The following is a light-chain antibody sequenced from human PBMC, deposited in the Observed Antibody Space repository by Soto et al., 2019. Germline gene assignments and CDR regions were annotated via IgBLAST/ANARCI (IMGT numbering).Light chain of an antibody. CDR1: QSVSAN. CDR3: QQYNNWPPLT. V-gene: IGKV3-15*01. CDR2: GAS. Sequence: EVVVTQSPDTLSVSPGERATLSCRASQSVSANLAWYQQKPGQAPRLLIYGASTRATGVPARFSGSGSGTEFTLTIGSLQSEDFAVYYCQQYNNWPPLTFGQGTK. J-gene: IGKJ1*01.